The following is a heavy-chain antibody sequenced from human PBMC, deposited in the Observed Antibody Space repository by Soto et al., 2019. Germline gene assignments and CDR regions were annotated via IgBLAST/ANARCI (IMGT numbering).Heavy chain of an antibody. CDR1: GGTFSTYG. D-gene: IGHD6-13*01. Sequence: QVQLVQSGAEVKKPGYSVKVSCKASGGTFSTYGINWVRQAPGQGLEWMGGIIPIFDTTNSAQKFQGKFTITADQFTRTVHMKPSRLRSADTGVYYCASDKTAAAKSGMDIWGQGAKVTVSS. J-gene: IGHJ6*02. V-gene: IGHV1-69*01. CDR3: ASDKTAAAKSGMDI. CDR2: IIPIFDTT.